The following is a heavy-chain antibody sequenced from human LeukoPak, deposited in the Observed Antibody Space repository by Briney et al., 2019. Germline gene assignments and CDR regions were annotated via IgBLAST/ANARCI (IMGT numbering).Heavy chain of an antibody. CDR2: INHSGST. V-gene: IGHV4-34*01. CDR1: GGSFSGYY. Sequence: KPSETLSLTCAVYGGSFSGYYWSWIRQPPGKGPEWIGEINHSGSTNYNPSLKSRVTISVDTSKNQFSLKLSSVTAADTAVYYCARGLVGYWGQGTLVTVSS. CDR3: ARGLVGY. J-gene: IGHJ4*02. D-gene: IGHD2-2*01.